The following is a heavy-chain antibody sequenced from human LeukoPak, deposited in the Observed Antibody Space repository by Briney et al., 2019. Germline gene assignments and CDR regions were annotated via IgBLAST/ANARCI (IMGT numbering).Heavy chain of an antibody. D-gene: IGHD6-13*01. CDR3: ARAYPGIAAAGTWYYYYYYYMDV. J-gene: IGHJ6*03. V-gene: IGHV1-2*02. CDR2: INPNSGGT. Sequence: ASVKVSCKASGYTFTGYYMHWVRQAPGQGLEWTGWINPNSGGTNYAQKFQGRVTMTRDTSISTAYMELSRLRSDDTAVYYCARAYPGIAAAGTWYYYYYYYMDVWGKGTTVTVSS. CDR1: GYTFTGYY.